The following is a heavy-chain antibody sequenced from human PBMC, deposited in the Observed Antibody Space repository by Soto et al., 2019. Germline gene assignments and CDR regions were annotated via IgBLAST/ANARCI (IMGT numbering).Heavy chain of an antibody. Sequence: GGSLRLSCAASGFTVSDSYMSWVRQAPGRGLEWVSFIYSGGSTYYADSVKGRFTISRDNSKNTLYLQMNSLRGEDSAVYYCARRVLSSYYGMDVWGQGTTVTVSS. V-gene: IGHV3-53*01. CDR2: IYSGGST. CDR3: ARRVLSSYYGMDV. CDR1: GFTVSDSY. J-gene: IGHJ6*02.